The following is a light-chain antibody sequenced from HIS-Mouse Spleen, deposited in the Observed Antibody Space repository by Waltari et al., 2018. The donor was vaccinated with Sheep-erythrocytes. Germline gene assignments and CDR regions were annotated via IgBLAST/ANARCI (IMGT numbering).Light chain of an antibody. V-gene: IGLV2-11*01. Sequence: QSALTQPRSVSGSPGQSVTISCTVTSSDAGGYNYVSWYQHHPGKAPKLMIYDVSKRPSGVPDRFSGSKSGNTASLTISGLQAEDEADYYCCSYAGSYNHVFATGTKVTVL. CDR1: SSDAGGYNY. J-gene: IGLJ1*01. CDR2: DVS. CDR3: CSYAGSYNHV.